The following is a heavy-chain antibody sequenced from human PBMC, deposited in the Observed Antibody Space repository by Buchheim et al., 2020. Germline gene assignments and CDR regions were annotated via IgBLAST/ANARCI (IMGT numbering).Heavy chain of an antibody. CDR3: ATNPDCISTSCYGPYYGMDV. Sequence: QVQLVQSGAEVKKPGSSVKVSCKASGGTFSSYTISWVRQATGQGLEWMGWMNPNSGNTGYAQKFQGRVTMTRNTSISTAYMELSSLGSEDTPVYYCATNPDCISTSCYGPYYGMDVWGQGTT. CDR1: GGTFSSYT. CDR2: MNPNSGNT. V-gene: IGHV1-8*02. D-gene: IGHD2-2*01. J-gene: IGHJ6*02.